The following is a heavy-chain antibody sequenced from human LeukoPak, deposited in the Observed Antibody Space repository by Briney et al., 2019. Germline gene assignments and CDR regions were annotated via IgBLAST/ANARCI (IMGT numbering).Heavy chain of an antibody. CDR2: INPNTGGT. CDR3: ARGYCTGDSCSGAWFDP. V-gene: IGHV1-2*02. Sequence: GASVKVSCKASGYTFTGYHIHWVRHGPGQGLEWMGGINPNTGGTKYAQKFQGRVTMTRDTSISTAYIELNRLRSDDTAVYYCARGYCTGDSCSGAWFDPWGRGTLVTVSS. CDR1: GYTFTGYH. D-gene: IGHD2-15*01. J-gene: IGHJ5*02.